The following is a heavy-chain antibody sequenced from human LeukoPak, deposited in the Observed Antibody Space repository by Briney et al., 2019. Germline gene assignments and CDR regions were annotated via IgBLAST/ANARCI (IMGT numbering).Heavy chain of an antibody. D-gene: IGHD3/OR15-3a*01. CDR3: ARGHFLDWLSDLYY. J-gene: IGHJ4*02. CDR1: GFSFSSYW. Sequence: GGSLRLSCAVSGFSFSSYWMHWVRQAPGKGLVWVSRINSDGANINYADSVKGRFTISRDNAKNTLYLQMNSLSAEDTAVYYCARGHFLDWLSDLYYWGQGTLVTVSS. CDR2: INSDGANI. V-gene: IGHV3-74*01.